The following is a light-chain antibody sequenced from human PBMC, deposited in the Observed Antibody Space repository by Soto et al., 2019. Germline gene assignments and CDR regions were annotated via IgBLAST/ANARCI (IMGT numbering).Light chain of an antibody. Sequence: QSVLTQPPSASGTPGQSVTISCSGSNSNIGSNTVNWYQHLPGTAPKLLIYNTYRRPSGVPDRFSASKSGTSASLAISGLQSEDEADYYCAAWDDRLNNGVFGGGTKVTV. CDR2: NTY. J-gene: IGLJ2*01. CDR1: NSNIGSNT. V-gene: IGLV1-44*01. CDR3: AAWDDRLNNGV.